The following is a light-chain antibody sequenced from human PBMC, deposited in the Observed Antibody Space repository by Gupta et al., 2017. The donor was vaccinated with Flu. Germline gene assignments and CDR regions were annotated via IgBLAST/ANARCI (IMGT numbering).Light chain of an antibody. V-gene: IGLV2-11*01. CDR3: CSYAGSYTLLV. J-gene: IGLJ3*02. CDR2: DVS. Sequence: QSALTQPRSVSGSSGQSVTISCTGTSSDVGGYNYVSWYQHHPGKAPKLMIYDVSKRPSGVPDRFSGSKSGNTASLTISGLQAEDEADYSCCSYAGSYTLLVFGGGTKLTVL. CDR1: SSDVGGYNY.